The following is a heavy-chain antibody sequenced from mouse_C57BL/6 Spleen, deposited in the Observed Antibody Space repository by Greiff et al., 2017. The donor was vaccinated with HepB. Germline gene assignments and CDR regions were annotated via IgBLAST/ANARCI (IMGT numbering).Heavy chain of an antibody. CDR1: GFTFSSYA. J-gene: IGHJ2*01. CDR2: ISDGGSYT. D-gene: IGHD1-1*01. V-gene: IGHV5-4*01. CDR3: ARDRDTTVVAFDY. Sequence: EVKVEESGGGLVKPGGSLKLSCAASGFTFSSYAMSWVRQTPEKRLEWVATISDGGSYTYYPDNVKGRFTISRDNAKNNLYLQMSHLKSEDTAMYYCARDRDTTVVAFDYWGQGTTLTVSS.